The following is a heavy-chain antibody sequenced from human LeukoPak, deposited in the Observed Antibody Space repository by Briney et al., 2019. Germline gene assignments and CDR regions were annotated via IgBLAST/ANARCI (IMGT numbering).Heavy chain of an antibody. CDR2: THYSGTT. J-gene: IGHJ4*02. CDR1: GGSISSYY. D-gene: IGHD6-13*01. V-gene: IGHV4-59*12. Sequence: PSETLSLTCTVSGGSISSYYWSWIRLPPGKGLEWIGYTHYSGTTNYNPSLKSRLTISVDTSKNQFSLKLNSVTAADTAVYYCARGSAAGLAYWGQGTLVTVSS. CDR3: ARGSAAGLAY.